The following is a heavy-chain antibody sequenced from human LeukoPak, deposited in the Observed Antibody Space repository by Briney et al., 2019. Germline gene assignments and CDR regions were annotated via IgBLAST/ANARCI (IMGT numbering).Heavy chain of an antibody. CDR1: VFTFSNAW. D-gene: IGHD7-27*01. J-gene: IGHJ4*02. CDR2: IKSKTDGGTT. V-gene: IGHV3-15*01. Sequence: RRSLRLSCVPSVFTFSNAWMSWVRHAPGEGLEWVGRIKSKTDGGTTDYAAPVKDRYSISRDDSKNALYLQMNSLKTEETAVYYCTTDECNWGEYFDYWGQGTLVTVSS. CDR3: TTDECNWGEYFDY.